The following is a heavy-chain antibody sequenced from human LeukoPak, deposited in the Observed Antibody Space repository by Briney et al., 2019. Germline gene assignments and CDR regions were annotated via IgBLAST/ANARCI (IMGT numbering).Heavy chain of an antibody. V-gene: IGHV4-39*01. CDR1: GGSISSSSWY. CDR2: VSYSGST. D-gene: IGHD6-19*01. J-gene: IGHJ4*02. CDR3: ARGGAIAVAGT. Sequence: PSETLSLTCTVSGGSISSSSWYWGWIRQPPGKGLEWIGSVSYSGSTYYNPSLKSRVTISVDTSKNQFSLRLSSVTAADTAVYYCARGGAIAVAGTWGQGTLVTVSS.